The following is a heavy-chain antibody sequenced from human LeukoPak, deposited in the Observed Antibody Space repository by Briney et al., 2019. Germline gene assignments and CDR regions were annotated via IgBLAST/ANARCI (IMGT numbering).Heavy chain of an antibody. CDR1: GFTFSSYA. J-gene: IGHJ4*02. D-gene: IGHD4-17*01. V-gene: IGHV3-23*01. Sequence: GGSLRLSCAASGFTFSSYAMSWVRQAPGKGLEWVSAISGSGGSTYYADSVKGRFTISRDNSKNTQYLQMNSLRAEDTAVYYCAKGLSHYGDYLAFDYWGQGTLVTVSS. CDR3: AKGLSHYGDYLAFDY. CDR2: ISGSGGST.